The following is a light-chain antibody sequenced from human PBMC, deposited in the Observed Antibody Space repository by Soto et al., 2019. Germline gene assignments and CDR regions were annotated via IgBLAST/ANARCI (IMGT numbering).Light chain of an antibody. CDR2: DVS. Sequence: QLVLTQPASVSGSPGQSITISCTGTGSDVGGCNYVSRYQQHPGKAPKVMIYDVSNRPSGVSNRFSGSKSGNTASLTISGLQAEDEADYYCSSYTSASTPLVFGGGTKLTVL. V-gene: IGLV2-14*01. J-gene: IGLJ2*01. CDR1: GSDVGGCNY. CDR3: SSYTSASTPLV.